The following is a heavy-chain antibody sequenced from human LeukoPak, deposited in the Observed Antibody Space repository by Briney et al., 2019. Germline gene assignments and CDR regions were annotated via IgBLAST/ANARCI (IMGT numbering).Heavy chain of an antibody. Sequence: SETLSLTCAVSGYSISSGYYWSWIRQPAGKGLEWIGRIYTSGSTNYNPSLKSRVTMSVDTSKNQFSLKLSSVTAADTAVYYCARELYCSSTSCYTAVDYYYYYMDVWGKGTTVTVSS. CDR3: ARELYCSSTSCYTAVDYYYYYMDV. CDR1: GYSISSGYY. CDR2: IYTSGST. D-gene: IGHD2-2*02. V-gene: IGHV4-4*07. J-gene: IGHJ6*03.